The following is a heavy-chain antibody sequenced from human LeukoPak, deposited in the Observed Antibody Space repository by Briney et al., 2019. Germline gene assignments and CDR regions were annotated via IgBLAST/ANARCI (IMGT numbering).Heavy chain of an antibody. CDR2: IYYSGST. D-gene: IGHD3-22*01. Sequence: SETLSLTCTVSGGSISSYYWSWIRQPPGKGLEWIGYIYYSGSTNYNPSLKSRVTISVDTSKNQFSLKLSSVTAADTAVYYCARLWYYYDSSGYSVRCFDLWGRGTLVTVSS. V-gene: IGHV4-59*01. CDR1: GGSISSYY. J-gene: IGHJ2*01. CDR3: ARLWYYYDSSGYSVRCFDL.